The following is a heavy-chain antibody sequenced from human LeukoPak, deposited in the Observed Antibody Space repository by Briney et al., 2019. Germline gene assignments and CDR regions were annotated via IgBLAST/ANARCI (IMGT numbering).Heavy chain of an antibody. D-gene: IGHD6-19*01. J-gene: IGHJ4*02. Sequence: PGGSLRLSCGASGFTFSSYSMNWVRQAPGKGLEWVSYISSSSSTMYYTDSVKGRFTISRDNAKNSLYLQMDSLRAEDTAVYYCARSSVGGRGAFDYWGQGTLVTVSS. V-gene: IGHV3-48*04. CDR1: GFTFSSYS. CDR2: ISSSSSTM. CDR3: ARSSVGGRGAFDY.